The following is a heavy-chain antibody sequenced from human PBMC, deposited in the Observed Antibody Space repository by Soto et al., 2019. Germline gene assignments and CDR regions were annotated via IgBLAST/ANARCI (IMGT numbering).Heavy chain of an antibody. CDR1: GGTFSSYA. D-gene: IGHD3-3*01. V-gene: IGHV1-69*01. Sequence: QVQLVQSGAEVKKPGSSVKVSCKASGGTFSSYAISWVRQAPGQGLEWMGGSIPIFGTANYAQKFQGRVTITADESTSTAYMELSSLRSEDTAVYYCARVPSRITIFGGVTGNGMDVWGQGTTVTVSS. J-gene: IGHJ6*02. CDR3: ARVPSRITIFGGVTGNGMDV. CDR2: SIPIFGTA.